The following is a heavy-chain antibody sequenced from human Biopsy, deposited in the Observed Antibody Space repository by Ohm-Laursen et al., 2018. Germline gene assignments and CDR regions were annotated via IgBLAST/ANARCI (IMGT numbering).Heavy chain of an antibody. V-gene: IGHV4-59*01. J-gene: IGHJ5*02. CDR3: ARTPRDSYWSGSYKRGLWFDP. CDR1: GGSIISYY. D-gene: IGHD3-3*01. Sequence: TLSLTCSVSGGSIISYYWTWIRQPPGKGLEWIGHVYYGGITNYNPSLKSRVTISKDTSKNQFSLQVNSVTAADTAVYYCARTPRDSYWSGSYKRGLWFDPWGQGTLVIVSS. CDR2: VYYGGIT.